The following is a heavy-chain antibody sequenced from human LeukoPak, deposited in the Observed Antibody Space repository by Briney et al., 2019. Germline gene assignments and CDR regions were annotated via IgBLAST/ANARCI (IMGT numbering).Heavy chain of an antibody. V-gene: IGHV3-23*01. D-gene: IGHD2-2*01. CDR2: ISGSGGST. CDR1: GFTFSSYA. Sequence: PGGSLRLSCAASGFTFSSYAMSWVRQAPGKGLEWVSAISGSGGSTYYADSVKGRFTISRDNSKNTLYLQMNSLRAEDTAVYYCAKATPRTSCYSGRGDCYPNYYYGMDVWGQGTTVTVSS. J-gene: IGHJ6*02. CDR3: AKATPRTSCYSGRGDCYPNYYYGMDV.